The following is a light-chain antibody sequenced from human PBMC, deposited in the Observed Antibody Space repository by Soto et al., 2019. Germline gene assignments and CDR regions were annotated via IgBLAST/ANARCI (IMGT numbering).Light chain of an antibody. V-gene: IGKV3-15*01. CDR3: QQYNNWPGT. CDR1: QSVSSN. Sequence: EIVMTQSPATLSVSPGERATLSCRASQSVSSNLAWYQQKPDQAPRLLIYGASTRATGIPARFSGSGSGTEFTLTISSLQSEDFAVYYCQQYNNWPGTFGQGT. J-gene: IGKJ1*01. CDR2: GAS.